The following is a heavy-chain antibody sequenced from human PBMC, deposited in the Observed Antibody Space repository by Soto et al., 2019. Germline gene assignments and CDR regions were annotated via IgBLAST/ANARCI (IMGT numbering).Heavy chain of an antibody. D-gene: IGHD3-10*01. CDR1: GGSISSGGYY. Sequence: ILSLPLTVSGGSISSGGYYGTWIRQHPGKGLEWIGYIYYSGSTYYNPSLKSRVTISVDTSKNQFSLKLSSVTAADTAVYYCARDTYYYGSGKDGMDVWGQGTTVTVSS. CDR3: ARDTYYYGSGKDGMDV. J-gene: IGHJ6*02. V-gene: IGHV4-31*02. CDR2: IYYSGST.